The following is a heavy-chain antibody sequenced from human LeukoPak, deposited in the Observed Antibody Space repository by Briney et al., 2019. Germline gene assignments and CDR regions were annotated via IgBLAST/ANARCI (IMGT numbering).Heavy chain of an antibody. CDR1: GYTFASYG. CDR3: AREYCSSTSCFGIDY. Sequence: ASVKVSCKASGYTFASYGISWVRQAPGQGLEWMGWIGAYKTNTNSPQKLRGRVTKTTDTSTNTAYMELRGLRSDDTAVYYCAREYCSSTSCFGIDYWGQGTLVTVSS. D-gene: IGHD2-2*01. J-gene: IGHJ4*02. V-gene: IGHV1-18*01. CDR2: IGAYKTNT.